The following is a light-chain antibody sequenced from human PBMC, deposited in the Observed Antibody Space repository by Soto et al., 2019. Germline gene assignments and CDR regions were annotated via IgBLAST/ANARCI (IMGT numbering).Light chain of an antibody. V-gene: IGLV1-44*01. CDR1: SSNIGSNT. CDR3: AAWDDSLNGYV. Sequence: QAVLTQPPSASGTPGQRVTIYCSGSSSNIGSNTVNWYQQLPGTAPKLLIHSNNQRPSGVPDRFSGSKSGTSASLAISGLQSEDEADYYCAAWDDSLNGYVFGTGTKLTVL. J-gene: IGLJ1*01. CDR2: SNN.